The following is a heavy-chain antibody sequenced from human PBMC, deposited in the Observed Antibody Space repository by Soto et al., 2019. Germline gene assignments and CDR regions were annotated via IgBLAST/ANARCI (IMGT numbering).Heavy chain of an antibody. Sequence: PGGSLRLSCAASGFTFSTYGMHWVRQAPGKGLEWVALISYDGSNKYYGDSVKGRFTISRDNSKNTLYLQMNSLRAEDTAVYYCAKGSYRPHDYWGQGTLVTVSS. J-gene: IGHJ4*02. CDR1: GFTFSTYG. V-gene: IGHV3-30*18. D-gene: IGHD1-26*01. CDR2: ISYDGSNK. CDR3: AKGSYRPHDY.